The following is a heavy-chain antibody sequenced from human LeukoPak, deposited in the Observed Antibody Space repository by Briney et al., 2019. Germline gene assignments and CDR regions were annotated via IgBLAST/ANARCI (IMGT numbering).Heavy chain of an antibody. CDR3: AKRRGSGSYYYDY. CDR1: GFTFSNYA. CDR2: INNSGDDT. V-gene: IGHV3-23*01. Sequence: GGSLRLSCAGSGFTFSNYAMSWVRQAPGKGLEWVSGINNSGDDTQNADSVKGRFTISRDNSKNTLYPQMNSLRAEDTALYYCAKRRGSGSYYYDYWGQGTLVTVSS. D-gene: IGHD3-10*01. J-gene: IGHJ4*02.